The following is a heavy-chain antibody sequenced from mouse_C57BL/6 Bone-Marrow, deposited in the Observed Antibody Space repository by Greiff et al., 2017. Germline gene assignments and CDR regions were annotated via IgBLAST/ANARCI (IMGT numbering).Heavy chain of an antibody. V-gene: IGHV5-12*01. Sequence: DVMLVESGGGLVQPGGSLKLSCAASGFTFSDYYMYWVRQTPEKRLEWVAYISNGGGSTYYPDTVKGRFTISRDNAKNTLYLQMSRLKSEDTAMYDCARHPPCDYGSSYAFAYWGQGTLVTVSA. CDR2: ISNGGGST. D-gene: IGHD1-1*01. J-gene: IGHJ3*01. CDR1: GFTFSDYY. CDR3: ARHPPCDYGSSYAFAY.